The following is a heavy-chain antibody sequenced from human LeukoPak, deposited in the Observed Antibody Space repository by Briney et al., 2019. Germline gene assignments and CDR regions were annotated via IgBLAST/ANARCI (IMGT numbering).Heavy chain of an antibody. CDR2: IIPIFGTA. D-gene: IGHD6-13*01. Sequence: SVKVSCKASGYTFTTYDISWVRQAPGQGLEWMGGIIPIFGTANYAQKFQGRVTITADESTSTAYMELSSLRSEDTAVYYCARAGTAAGRRGYFDYWGQGTLVTVSS. V-gene: IGHV1-69*13. CDR3: ARAGTAAGRRGYFDY. J-gene: IGHJ4*02. CDR1: GYTFTTYD.